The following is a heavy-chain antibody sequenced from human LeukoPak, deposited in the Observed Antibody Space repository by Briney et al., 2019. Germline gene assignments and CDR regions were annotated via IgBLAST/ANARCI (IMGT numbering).Heavy chain of an antibody. CDR2: ISGSGDST. CDR1: GFTFRSYA. J-gene: IGHJ4*02. V-gene: IGHV3-23*01. Sequence: GGSLRLSCAASGFTFRSYAMTWVRQAPGKGLEWVSAISGSGDSTYYADSVKGRFTISRDNSKNTLYLEMSSLRGEDSAIYYCAKGRYSSSHYIGDYWGQGALVTVSS. D-gene: IGHD5-12*01. CDR3: AKGRYSSSHYIGDY.